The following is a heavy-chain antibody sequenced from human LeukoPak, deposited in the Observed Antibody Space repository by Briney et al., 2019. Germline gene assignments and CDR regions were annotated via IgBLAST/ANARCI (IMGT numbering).Heavy chain of an antibody. CDR3: AGSFGSSRKYFQH. Sequence: GGSLRLSCAASGFTFSSYSMNWVRQAPGKGLEWVSSISSSSSYIYYADSVKGRFTISRDNAKNSLYLQMNSLRAEDTAVYYCAGSFGSSRKYFQHWGQGTLVTVSS. CDR2: ISSSSSYI. CDR1: GFTFSSYS. D-gene: IGHD6-13*01. V-gene: IGHV3-21*04. J-gene: IGHJ1*01.